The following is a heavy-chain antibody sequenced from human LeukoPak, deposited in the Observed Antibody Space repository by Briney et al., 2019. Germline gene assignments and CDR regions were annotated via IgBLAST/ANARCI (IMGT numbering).Heavy chain of an antibody. J-gene: IGHJ4*02. V-gene: IGHV4-4*09. Sequence: SETLSLTCTVYGVSLNTYYASWIRQAPGKGLEFLGFIYNGGNTNYSPSLKSRATISVDTSNNQFSLRLTSVTAADTAMYYCAAGPWELDFWGQGTLVTVSS. CDR2: IYNGGNT. D-gene: IGHD1-26*01. CDR3: AAGPWELDF. CDR1: GVSLNTYY.